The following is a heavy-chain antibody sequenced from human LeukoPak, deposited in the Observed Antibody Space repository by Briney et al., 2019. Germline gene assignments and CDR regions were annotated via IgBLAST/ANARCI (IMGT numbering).Heavy chain of an antibody. CDR2: ISGGGGTI. CDR3: AKGRYSSSSAYFDY. J-gene: IGHJ4*02. D-gene: IGHD6-6*01. V-gene: IGHV3-23*01. CDR1: GFTFSSFG. Sequence: GGSLRLSCAASGFTFSSFGMSWVRQAPGKGLEWISTISGGGGTIYYADSVRGRFAIFRDNSMDTLSLQMNSLGAEDTALYYCAKGRYSSSSAYFDYWGQGALVTVSS.